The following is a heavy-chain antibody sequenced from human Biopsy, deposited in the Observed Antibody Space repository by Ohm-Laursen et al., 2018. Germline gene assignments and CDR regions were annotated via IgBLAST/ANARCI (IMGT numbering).Heavy chain of an antibody. CDR3: ARDSGILNYGNFKYYHYYGMDV. Sequence: PSDTLSLTCTVSGDSVTKYYWSWIRQPPGKGLEWIGHIYYSVMTNYNPSLQSRVSISVDTSRNQVSLTLSSVTAADTAVYYCARDSGILNYGNFKYYHYYGMDVWGQGTKVTASS. J-gene: IGHJ6*02. V-gene: IGHV4-59*02. CDR1: GDSVTKYY. D-gene: IGHD4-11*01. CDR2: IYYSVMT.